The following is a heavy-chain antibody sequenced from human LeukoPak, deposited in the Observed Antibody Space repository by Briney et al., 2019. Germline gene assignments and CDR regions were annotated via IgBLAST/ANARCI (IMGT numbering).Heavy chain of an antibody. J-gene: IGHJ4*02. CDR1: GFTFSDYS. D-gene: IGHD5-18*01. Sequence: PGGSLRLSCAASGFTFSDYSTSWVRQAPGRGLEWISYINSRRTTILYADSVKGRFTISRDNAKNSLFLQMNSLRVEDTAVYYCARGLTAPVGADPLDYRGQGTLVIVSS. V-gene: IGHV3-48*01. CDR3: ARGLTAPVGADPLDY. CDR2: INSRRTTI.